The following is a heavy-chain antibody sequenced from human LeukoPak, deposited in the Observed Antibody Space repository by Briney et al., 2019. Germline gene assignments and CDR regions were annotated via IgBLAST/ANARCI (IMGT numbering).Heavy chain of an antibody. V-gene: IGHV3-7*01. CDR2: RKVDGSEK. J-gene: IGHJ4*02. CDR1: GVTFSSYW. CDR3: ARGRFNYDSSGYSSFYH. Sequence: GGSLRLSCAASGVTFSSYWMSWVRQAPGKGLEWVANRKVDGSEKYYVDSVKGRFTISRDNAKNSLYLQMNSLRAEGTAVYYCARGRFNYDSSGYSSFYHWGQGTLVNVSS. D-gene: IGHD3-22*01.